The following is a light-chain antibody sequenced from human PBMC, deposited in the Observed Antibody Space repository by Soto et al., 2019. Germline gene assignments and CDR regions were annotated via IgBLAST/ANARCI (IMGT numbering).Light chain of an antibody. CDR1: QGVGTY. CDR3: LQRSIGFT. V-gene: IGKV3-11*01. CDR2: GAS. Sequence: EIVLTQSPAALSLSPGERATLSCRASQGVGTYLAWYQQKRGQSPRLLIYGASKRAPGIPARFSGSGSGTDFTLTINSLEPEDCAVYHCLQRSIGFTFGSGTKVEVK. J-gene: IGKJ3*01.